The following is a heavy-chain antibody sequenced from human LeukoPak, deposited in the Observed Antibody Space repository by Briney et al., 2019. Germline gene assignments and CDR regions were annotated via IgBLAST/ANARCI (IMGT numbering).Heavy chain of an antibody. CDR2: ISSTSSYI. CDR1: GFTFSSYA. D-gene: IGHD2-21*01. Sequence: PGGSLRLSCAASGFTFSSYAMSWVRQAPGKGLEWVSSISSTSSYIYYADSVKGRFTISRDNAKKSLYLQMDSLRAVDTAVYYCAGPPCLRGAYCDTNSWGQGTLVTVSS. CDR3: AGPPCLRGAYCDTNS. J-gene: IGHJ4*02. V-gene: IGHV3-21*04.